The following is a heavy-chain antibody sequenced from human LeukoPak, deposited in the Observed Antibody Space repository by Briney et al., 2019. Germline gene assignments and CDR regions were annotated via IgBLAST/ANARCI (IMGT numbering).Heavy chain of an antibody. CDR1: GYTFTDYG. CDR2: INAGNGNA. CDR3: ARTWIQLFTPDFDL. V-gene: IGHV1-3*01. J-gene: IGHJ4*02. Sequence: ASVKVSCKASGYTFTDYGMHWVRQAPGQRLGWMAWINAGNGNAKYSQKFQGRVTITRDTSASTAYMELSSLRSEDTAVYYCARTWIQLFTPDFDLWGQGTLVTVSS. D-gene: IGHD5-18*01.